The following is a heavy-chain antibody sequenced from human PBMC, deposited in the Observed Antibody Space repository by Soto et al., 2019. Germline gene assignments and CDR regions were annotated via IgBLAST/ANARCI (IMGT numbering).Heavy chain of an antibody. CDR2: IYYSGST. CDR3: ARDLGHYSDSSIYYHNWFDP. CDR1: GGSISGYY. Sequence: SETLSLTCSVSGGSISGYYWSWIRQSPGRGLEWIGYIYYSGSTHYNPSLKSRVTISVDSSKNQFSLRLTSVTAADTAVYYCARDLGHYSDSSIYYHNWFDPWGQGALVTVSS. J-gene: IGHJ5*02. V-gene: IGHV4-59*01. D-gene: IGHD3-22*01.